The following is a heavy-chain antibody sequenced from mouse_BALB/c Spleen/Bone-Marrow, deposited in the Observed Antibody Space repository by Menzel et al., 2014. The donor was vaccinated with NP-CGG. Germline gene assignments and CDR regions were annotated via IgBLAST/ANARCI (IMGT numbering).Heavy chain of an antibody. V-gene: IGHV14-3*02. CDR3: ARYRLGTYFDY. CDR2: IDPANGNT. Sequence: DVKLQESGAELVKPGASVKLSCTASGFNIKDTYMDWVKQRPEQGLEWIGRIDPANGNTKYDPKFQGKATITADTSSNTAYLQLSSLTSEDTAVYYCARYRLGTYFDYWGQGTTLTVSS. J-gene: IGHJ2*01. CDR1: GFNIKDTY. D-gene: IGHD2-14*01.